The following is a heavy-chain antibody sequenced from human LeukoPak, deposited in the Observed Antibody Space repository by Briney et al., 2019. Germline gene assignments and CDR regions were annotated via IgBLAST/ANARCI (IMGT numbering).Heavy chain of an antibody. J-gene: IGHJ4*02. CDR3: AKGRSVSTGPFDY. V-gene: IGHV3-23*01. CDR1: GFTFSSYA. D-gene: IGHD6-25*01. Sequence: GGSLRLSCAASGFTFSSYAMSWVRQAPGKGLEWVSAISGSGGSTYYADSVKGRFTISRDNSKNTLYLQMNNLGAEDTALYYCAKGRSVSTGPFDYWGQGILVTVSS. CDR2: ISGSGGST.